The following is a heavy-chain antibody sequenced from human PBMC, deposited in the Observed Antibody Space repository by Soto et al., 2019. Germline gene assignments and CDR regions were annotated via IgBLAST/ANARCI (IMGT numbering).Heavy chain of an antibody. J-gene: IGHJ5*02. CDR1: GFTFSNYG. CDR2: IWYDGSNK. CDR3: ARERDLVTFAP. V-gene: IGHV3-33*01. Sequence: QVQLVESGGGVVQTGRSLRLSCAASGFTFSNYGMHWVRQAPGKGLEWVAVIWYDGSNKYYADSVKGRFTISRDNSKNTQYLQMNSLRAEATAVYYCARERDLVTFAPWGQGTLVTVSS.